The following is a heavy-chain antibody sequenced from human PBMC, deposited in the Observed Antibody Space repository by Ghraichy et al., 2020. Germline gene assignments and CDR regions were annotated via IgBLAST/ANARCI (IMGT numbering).Heavy chain of an antibody. D-gene: IGHD6-19*01. CDR1: GGSSSSGGYY. Sequence: SETLSLTCTVSGGSSSSGGYYWSWIRQHPGKGLEWIGYIYYSGSTYYNPSLKSRVTISVDTSKNQFSLKLSSVTAADTAVYYCARILEITGYSSGWSSFDYWGQGTLVTVSS. CDR2: IYYSGST. J-gene: IGHJ4*02. CDR3: ARILEITGYSSGWSSFDY. V-gene: IGHV4-31*03.